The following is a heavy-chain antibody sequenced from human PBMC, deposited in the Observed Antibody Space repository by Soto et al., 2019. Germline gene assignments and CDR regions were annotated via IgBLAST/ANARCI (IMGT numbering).Heavy chain of an antibody. CDR3: ARDGRIAVAGAVDY. D-gene: IGHD6-19*01. Sequence: PSETLSLTCTVSGGSISSGGYYWSWIRQHPGKGLEWIGDINYSGSTNYNPSLKSRVTISVDTSKNQFSLKLSSVTAADTAVYYCARDGRIAVAGAVDYWGQGTLVTVSS. CDR1: GGSISSGGYY. V-gene: IGHV4-31*03. J-gene: IGHJ4*02. CDR2: INYSGST.